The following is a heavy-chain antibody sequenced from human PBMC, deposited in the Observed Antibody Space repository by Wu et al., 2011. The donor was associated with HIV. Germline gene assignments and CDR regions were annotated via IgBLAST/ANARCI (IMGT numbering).Heavy chain of an antibody. V-gene: IGHV1-69*15. CDR2: IIPIFGTA. CDR3: ARATGTTSPYYYYYMDV. Sequence: QVQLVQSGAEVKKPGSSVKVSCKASGGTFSSYAISWARQAPGQGLEWMGRIIPIFGTANYAQKFQGRVTITADESTSTAYMELSSLRSEDTAVYYCARATGTTSPYYYYYMDVRGKGTTVTVSS. J-gene: IGHJ6*03. D-gene: IGHD1-1*01. CDR1: GGTFSSYA.